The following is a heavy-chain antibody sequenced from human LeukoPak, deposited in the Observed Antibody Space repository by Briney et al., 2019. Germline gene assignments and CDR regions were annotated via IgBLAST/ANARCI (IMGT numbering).Heavy chain of an antibody. J-gene: IGHJ3*02. CDR2: INPNSGGT. V-gene: IGHV1-2*02. CDR3: ARDYYDSSGNGAFDI. Sequence: ASVKVSCKASGYTSTRYYMHWVRQAPGQGLEWMGWINPNSGGTKYAQNFQGRVTMTRDTSISTASMELSSLRSDDTAVYYCARDYYDSSGNGAFDIWGQGTMVTVSS. CDR1: GYTSTRYY. D-gene: IGHD3-22*01.